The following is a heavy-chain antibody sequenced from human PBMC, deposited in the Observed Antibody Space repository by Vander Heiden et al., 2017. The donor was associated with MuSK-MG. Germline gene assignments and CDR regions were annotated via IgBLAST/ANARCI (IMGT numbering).Heavy chain of an antibody. J-gene: IGHJ4*02. V-gene: IGHV1-2*02. CDR3: ARGAERIPIFGVVPLNS. CDR1: GYTFIGFY. CDR2: INPHSGGT. D-gene: IGHD3-3*01. Sequence: QVQLVQSGAEVKKPGASVKVSCKASGYTFIGFYMHWVRQAPGQGLEWMGWINPHSGGTNYAQKFQGRVTMTRDTSTSTAYMELSRLGSDDTAVYYCARGAERIPIFGVVPLNSWGQGTLVTVSS.